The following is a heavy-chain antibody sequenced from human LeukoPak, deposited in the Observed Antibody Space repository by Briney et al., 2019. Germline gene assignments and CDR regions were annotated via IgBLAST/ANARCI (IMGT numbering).Heavy chain of an antibody. V-gene: IGHV3-23*01. CDR1: GFTLSNYP. CDR3: AVDCSSPTCSGQSAFDI. CDR2: ISTGGNRA. Sequence: GGSLRLSCAASGFTLSNYPMDWVRQAPGMGLEWVSAISTGGNRAYYADSVKGRFTTPRDNSRNTLYLQLNSLKAEATAIYYCAVDCSSPTCSGQSAFDIWGKGTMVTVSS. J-gene: IGHJ3*02. D-gene: IGHD2-2*01.